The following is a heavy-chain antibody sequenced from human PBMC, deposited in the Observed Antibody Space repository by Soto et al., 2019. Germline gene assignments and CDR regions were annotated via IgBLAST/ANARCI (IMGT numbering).Heavy chain of an antibody. Sequence: QVQLVESGGRVVQPGRSLRLSCAPSGFTFSTYGMHWVRQAPGKGLEWVAVIWSDGSKKYYGDSVKGRFTISRDNSKNTLYLQMNSLSAEYTAVYYCARDPLNCSGGSCQVSYWYFDLWGRGTLVTVSS. V-gene: IGHV3-33*01. J-gene: IGHJ2*01. CDR3: ARDPLNCSGGSCQVSYWYFDL. CDR2: IWSDGSKK. CDR1: GFTFSTYG. D-gene: IGHD2-15*01.